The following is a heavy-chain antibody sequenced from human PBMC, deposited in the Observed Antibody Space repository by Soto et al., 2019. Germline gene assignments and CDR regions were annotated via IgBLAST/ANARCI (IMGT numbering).Heavy chain of an antibody. CDR2: IYFRGST. CDR1: GGSVSNSSYY. D-gene: IGHD2-8*01. V-gene: IGHV4-39*01. Sequence: QLQLQESGPGLVKPSETLSLTCTVSGGSVSNSSYYWGWIRQPPGKGLEWIGSIYFRGSTYYNPSLRRRVSIAGDTPKNQFSLNLSSVTAADTAVYFCARHFSSYYINGVCRRLFICSWGQGTLVTVSS. CDR3: ARHFSSYYINGVCRRLFICS. J-gene: IGHJ5*02.